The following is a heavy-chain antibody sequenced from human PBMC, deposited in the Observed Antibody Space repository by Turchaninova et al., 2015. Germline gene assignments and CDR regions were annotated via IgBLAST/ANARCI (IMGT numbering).Heavy chain of an antibody. D-gene: IGHD5-24*01. CDR1: GDSISSGTNY. CDR3: ARDRDGYNGVDY. V-gene: IGHV4-31*03. CDR2: IYYSGTT. J-gene: IGHJ4*02. Sequence: QVQLQESGPGLVKPSQTLSLTCTVSGDSISSGTNYWTWIRQLPGKGLDWIGYIYYSGTTYYNPSLKSRVTISVDTSKTQFSLKLSSVTAADTAVYYCARDRDGYNGVDYWGQGTLVTVSS.